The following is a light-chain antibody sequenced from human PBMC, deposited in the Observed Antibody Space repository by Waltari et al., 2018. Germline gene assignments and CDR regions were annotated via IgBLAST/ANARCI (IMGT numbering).Light chain of an antibody. CDR3: AAWDDSLNGWV. CDR1: SSNIGDNP. J-gene: IGLJ3*02. CDR2: YDD. Sequence: QSVLTQPPSVSEAPRQRVTISCSGSSSNIGDNPVNWYQQLPGKAPKLLIYYDDLLPSGVSDRFSGSKSCTSASLAISGLQSEDEADYYCAAWDDSLNGWVFGGGTKLTVL. V-gene: IGLV1-36*01.